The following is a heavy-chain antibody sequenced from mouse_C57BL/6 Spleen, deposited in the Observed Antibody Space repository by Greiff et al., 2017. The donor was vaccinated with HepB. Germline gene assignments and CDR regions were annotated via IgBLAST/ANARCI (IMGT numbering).Heavy chain of an antibody. V-gene: IGHV1-82*01. CDR1: GYAFSSSW. CDR2: IYPGDGDT. J-gene: IGHJ2*01. CDR3: ARAYDSHYCDY. Sequence: QLQQSGPELVKPGASVKISCKASGYAFSSSWMNWVKQRPGKGLEWIGRIYPGDGDTNYNGKFKGKATLTADKSSSTAYMQLSSLTSEDSAVYCCARAYDSHYCDYWGQGTTLTVSS. D-gene: IGHD2-4*01.